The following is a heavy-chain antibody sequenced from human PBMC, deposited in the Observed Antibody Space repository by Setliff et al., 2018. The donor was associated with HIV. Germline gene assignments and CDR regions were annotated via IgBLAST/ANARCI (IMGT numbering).Heavy chain of an antibody. CDR3: ARVVWMAAAGTIDYYYYGMDI. CDR1: GVSFSGYY. D-gene: IGHD6-13*01. CDR2: INHRGIT. J-gene: IGHJ6*02. V-gene: IGHV4-34*01. Sequence: PSETLSLTCAVYGVSFSGYYWSWIRQHPGKGLEWIGEINHRGITNYSPSLKSRVTISVDTSKNQFSLKLRSVTAADTAVYYCARVVWMAAAGTIDYYYYGMDIWGQGTTVTVSS.